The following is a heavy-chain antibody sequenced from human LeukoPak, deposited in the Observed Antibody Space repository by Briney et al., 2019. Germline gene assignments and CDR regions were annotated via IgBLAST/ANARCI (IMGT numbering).Heavy chain of an antibody. D-gene: IGHD3-10*01. CDR3: ARGDGSGSGRWLDP. J-gene: IGHJ5*02. Sequence: SETLSLTCTVSGASISSGTYSWSWIRQPPGEGLEWIGYIYHTGSTYYNPSLKGRVTISVDRSKNQFSLNLNFVTAADTALYYCARGDGSGSGRWLDPWGQGTLITVSS. CDR1: GASISSGTYS. V-gene: IGHV4-30-2*01. CDR2: IYHTGST.